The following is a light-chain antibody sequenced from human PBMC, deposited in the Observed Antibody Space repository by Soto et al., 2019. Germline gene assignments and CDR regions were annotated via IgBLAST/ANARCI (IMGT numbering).Light chain of an antibody. V-gene: IGLV2-23*02. CDR3: CSYAGSSTSV. J-gene: IGLJ2*01. CDR1: SSDVGSYNL. Sequence: QSALTQPASVSGSPGQSITISCTGTSSDVGSYNLVSWYQQHPGKAPKLMIYEVSKRPSGVSNRFSGSKSGNTASLTISGLQAEDEADYYCCSYAGSSTSVFGGGIKVTVL. CDR2: EVS.